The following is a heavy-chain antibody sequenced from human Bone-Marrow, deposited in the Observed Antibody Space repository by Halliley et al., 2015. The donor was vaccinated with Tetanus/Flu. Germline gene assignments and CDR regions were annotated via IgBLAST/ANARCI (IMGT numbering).Heavy chain of an antibody. CDR1: GFIFNNYG. CDR3: AKDAALYEEGNWFDP. D-gene: IGHD2-15*01. Sequence: SLRLSCAASGFIFNNYGMHWVRQAPGKGLEWVAVISYDGRKKYYADSVKGRFTISRDSSENTVNLEMNSLRIEDTAVYYCAKDAALYEEGNWFDPWGQGTLVTVSS. V-gene: IGHV3-30*18. CDR2: ISYDGRKK. J-gene: IGHJ5*02.